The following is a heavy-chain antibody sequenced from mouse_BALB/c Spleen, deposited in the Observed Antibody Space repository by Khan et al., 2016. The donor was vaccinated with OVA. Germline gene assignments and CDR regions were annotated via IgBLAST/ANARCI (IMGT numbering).Heavy chain of an antibody. J-gene: IGHJ3*01. V-gene: IGHV1S135*01. CDR1: GYSFTDYY. CDR2: IDPFNGST. D-gene: IGHD2-13*01. Sequence: VQLQQPGPELMKPGASVKISCKASGYSFTDYYIHWVKQSHGQSLEWIGYIDPFNGSTNFNQKFKGTATLTVDKSSSTAYMHLNSLTSEDSAVYYCTRLGTTGWFAYWGQGTLATVSA. CDR3: TRLGTTGWFAY.